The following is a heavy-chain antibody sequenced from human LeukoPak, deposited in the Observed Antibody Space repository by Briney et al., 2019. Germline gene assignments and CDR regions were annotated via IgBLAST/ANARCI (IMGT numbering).Heavy chain of an antibody. CDR2: ISGSGGST. D-gene: IGHD6-25*01. CDR1: GGTFSSYA. CDR3: AKEAASLVAHFDY. J-gene: IGHJ4*02. V-gene: IGHV3-23*01. Sequence: SCKASGGTFSSYAMSWVRQAPGKGLEWVSAISGSGGSTYYADSVKGRFTISRDNSKNTLYLQMNSPRAEDTAVYYCAKEAASLVAHFDYWGQGTLVTVSS.